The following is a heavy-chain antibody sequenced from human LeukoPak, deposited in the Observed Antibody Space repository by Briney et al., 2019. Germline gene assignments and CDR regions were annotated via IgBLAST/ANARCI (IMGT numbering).Heavy chain of an antibody. CDR2: ISSSSSYI. CDR3: AGGGSYLGYYFDY. D-gene: IGHD1-26*01. J-gene: IGHJ4*02. Sequence: GGSLRLSCAASGFTFSSYSMNWVRQAPGKGLEWVSSISSSSSYIYYADSVKGRFTISRNNAKNSLYPQMNSLRAEDTAVYYCAGGGSYLGYYFDYWGQGTLVTVSS. CDR1: GFTFSSYS. V-gene: IGHV3-21*01.